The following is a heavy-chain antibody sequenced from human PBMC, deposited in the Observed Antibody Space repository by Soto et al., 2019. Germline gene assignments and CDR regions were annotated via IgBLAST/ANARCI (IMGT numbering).Heavy chain of an antibody. J-gene: IGHJ6*02. CDR2: IYSGGST. CDR3: AGGASDWLYYYYGMDV. CDR1: GFTVSSNY. D-gene: IGHD2-21*02. V-gene: IGHV3-53*04. Sequence: GGSLRLSCAATGFTVSSNYMSWVRQAPGKGLEWVSVIYSGGSTYYADSGKGRFTISRHNSKNTLYLQMNSLRAEDTAVYYCAGGASDWLYYYYGMDVWGQGTTVTVSS.